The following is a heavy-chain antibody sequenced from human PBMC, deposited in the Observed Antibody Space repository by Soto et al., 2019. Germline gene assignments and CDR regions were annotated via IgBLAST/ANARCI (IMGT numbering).Heavy chain of an antibody. CDR2: ISSSSSTI. D-gene: IGHD6-13*01. Sequence: PGGSLRLSCAASGFTFSSYSMNWVRQAPGKGLEWVSYISSSSSTIYYADSVKGRFTISRDNAKNSLYLQMNSLRAEDTAVYYCAKDQRSSSWYYYGMDVWGQGTTVTVSS. CDR1: GFTFSSYS. J-gene: IGHJ6*02. CDR3: AKDQRSSSWYYYGMDV. V-gene: IGHV3-48*01.